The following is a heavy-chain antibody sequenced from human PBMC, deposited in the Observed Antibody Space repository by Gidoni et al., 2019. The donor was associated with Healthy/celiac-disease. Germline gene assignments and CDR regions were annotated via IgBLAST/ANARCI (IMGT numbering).Heavy chain of an antibody. CDR3: ARSTMVREDYYYYGMDV. J-gene: IGHJ6*02. CDR2: IIPIFVTA. D-gene: IGHD3-10*01. Sequence: QVQLVQSGAEVKKPGSSVKVSCKASGGTFSSYAISWVRQAPGQGLEWMGGIIPIFVTANYAQKFQGRVTIPADKSTSTAYMELSSLRSEDTAVYYCARSTMVREDYYYYGMDVWGQGTTVTVSS. CDR1: GGTFSSYA. V-gene: IGHV1-69*06.